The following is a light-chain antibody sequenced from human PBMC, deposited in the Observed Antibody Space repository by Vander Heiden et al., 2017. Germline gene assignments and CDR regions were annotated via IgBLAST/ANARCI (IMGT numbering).Light chain of an antibody. CDR3: QQLNSYPRT. CDR1: QGISSY. V-gene: IGKV1-9*01. Sequence: DIQLTQSPSFLSASVGDRVTITSRASQGISSYLHWYQQKPGKAPKLLIYAACTLQSGVPSRFSGSGSGTEFTLTISSLQPEDFANYYCQQLNSYPRTFGGGTKVEIK. J-gene: IGKJ4*01. CDR2: AAC.